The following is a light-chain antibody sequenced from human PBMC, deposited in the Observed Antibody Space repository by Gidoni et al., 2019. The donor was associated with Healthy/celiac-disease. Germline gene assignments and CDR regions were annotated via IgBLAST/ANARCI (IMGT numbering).Light chain of an antibody. CDR1: QGISSY. Sequence: DIHMTPSPSSLSASVGDRVTITCRASQGISSYLNWYQQKPGKAPKLLIYAASSLQSGVPSRFSGSGSGTDFTLTISSLQPEDFATYYCQQSYSTPRTFGQGTKVEIK. J-gene: IGKJ1*01. CDR2: AAS. CDR3: QQSYSTPRT. V-gene: IGKV1-39*01.